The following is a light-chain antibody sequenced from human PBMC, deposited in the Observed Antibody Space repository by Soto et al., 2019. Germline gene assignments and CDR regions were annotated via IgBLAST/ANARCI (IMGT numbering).Light chain of an antibody. CDR3: QQAYRIPLT. J-gene: IGKJ4*02. CDR1: QSVSSY. CDR2: DAS. V-gene: IGKV3-11*01. Sequence: EIVLTQSPATLSLSPGERATLSCRASQSVSSYLGWYQQKPGLAPRLLIYDASNRATGIPARFSGSGSGTDFTLVISGLQPEDFATYYCQQAYRIPLTFGGGTKVDIK.